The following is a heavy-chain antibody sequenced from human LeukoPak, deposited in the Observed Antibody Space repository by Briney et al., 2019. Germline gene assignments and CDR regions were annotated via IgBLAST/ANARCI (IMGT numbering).Heavy chain of an antibody. Sequence: SETLSLTCAVYGWSFSGYYWSWIRQPPGKGLEWIGEINHSGSTNYNPSLKSRVTISVDTSKNQFTLKLSSVTAADTAVYYCARGSYYYGSGSYFVALYYFDYWGQGTLVTVSS. CDR2: INHSGST. CDR1: GWSFSGYY. CDR3: ARGSYYYGSGSYFVALYYFDY. D-gene: IGHD3-10*01. J-gene: IGHJ4*02. V-gene: IGHV4-34*01.